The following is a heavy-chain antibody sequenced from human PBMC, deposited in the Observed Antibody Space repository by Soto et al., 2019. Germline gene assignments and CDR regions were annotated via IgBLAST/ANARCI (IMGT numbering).Heavy chain of an antibody. CDR1: GFTFSDVW. Sequence: EVQLVESGGGLVKPGGSLRLSCAASGFTFSDVWMIWVRQAPGKGLEWVGRIKNKNDGGTTEYAVTVKGRFTSSRDDSNNSVYLQMNSLKNEDTGVYYCTTNDAVDIWGQGSIVAVSS. CDR3: TTNDAVDI. J-gene: IGHJ3*02. CDR2: IKNKNDGGTT. V-gene: IGHV3-15*01.